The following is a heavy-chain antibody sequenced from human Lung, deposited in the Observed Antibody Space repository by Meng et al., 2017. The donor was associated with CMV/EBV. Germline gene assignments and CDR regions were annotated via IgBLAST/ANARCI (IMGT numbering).Heavy chain of an antibody. J-gene: IGHJ4*02. Sequence: QVPLVQSGSDLKKPGDSVKVSCQAAGYTFTSSSMNWVRHAPGQGLEWMGWININTGNPTYAQGFTGRFVFSLDTSVSTAYLQIDSLKADDTAVYYCARGNGWRFDYWGQGTLVTVSS. V-gene: IGHV7-4-1*01. CDR3: ARGNGWRFDY. CDR2: ININTGNP. D-gene: IGHD6-19*01. CDR1: GYTFTSSS.